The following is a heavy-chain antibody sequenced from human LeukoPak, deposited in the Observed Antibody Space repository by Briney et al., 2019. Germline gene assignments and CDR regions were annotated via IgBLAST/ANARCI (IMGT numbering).Heavy chain of an antibody. CDR1: GFTFSSYG. CDR3: AVARGLTDPLDF. CDR2: IRYDGSNK. V-gene: IGHV3-30*02. Sequence: GGSLRLSCASSGFTFSSYGMHWVHQAPGKGLEWVTFIRYDGSNKYYADSVKGRFTISRDNSKNTLYLQMNSLRPEDTAVYYCAVARGLTDPLDFWGQGTLVTVSS. J-gene: IGHJ4*02. D-gene: IGHD3-10*01.